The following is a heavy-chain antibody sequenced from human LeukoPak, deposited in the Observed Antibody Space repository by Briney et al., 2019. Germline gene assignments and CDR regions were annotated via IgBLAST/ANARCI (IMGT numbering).Heavy chain of an antibody. J-gene: IGHJ4*02. CDR1: GFSFSSYA. CDR2: ISWNSGSI. CDR3: AKDRGAYYYDSSGYPSGLFDY. V-gene: IGHV3-9*01. Sequence: GGSLRLSCAASGFSFSSYAMHWVRQAPGKGLEWVSGISWNSGSIGYADSVKGRFTISRDNSKNTLYLQMNSLRAEDTAVYYCAKDRGAYYYDSSGYPSGLFDYWGQETLVTVSS. D-gene: IGHD3-22*01.